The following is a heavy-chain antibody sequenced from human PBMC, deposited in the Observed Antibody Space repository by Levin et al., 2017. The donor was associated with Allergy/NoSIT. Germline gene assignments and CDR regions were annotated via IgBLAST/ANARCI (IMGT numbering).Heavy chain of an antibody. CDR3: ARDSIEGYSSSWYPIDY. Sequence: ASVKVSCKPSGYTFISYGISWVRQAPGQGLEWMGWINVYNGNTNYAQKFQGRVTLTTDTSTSTAYMELRSLRSDDTAVYYCARDSIEGYSSSWYPIDYWGHGTLVTVSS. V-gene: IGHV1-18*01. J-gene: IGHJ4*01. CDR2: INVYNGNT. D-gene: IGHD6-13*01. CDR1: GYTFISYG.